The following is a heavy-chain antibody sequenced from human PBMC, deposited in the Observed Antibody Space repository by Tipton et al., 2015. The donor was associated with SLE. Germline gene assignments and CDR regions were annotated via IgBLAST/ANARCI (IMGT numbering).Heavy chain of an antibody. D-gene: IGHD1-26*01. J-gene: IGHJ1*01. Sequence: QSEAEVKKPGASVKVSCKASGYTFTSFGISWVRQAPGQGLEWMGWISGYTGNTNYAQKLQGRVTMTTDTSTSTAYMELRSLRSDDTAVYYCARVGGSYYGKGYFQHWGQGTLVTVSS. CDR1: GYTFTSFG. CDR2: ISGYTGNT. V-gene: IGHV1-18*01. CDR3: ARVGGSYYGKGYFQH.